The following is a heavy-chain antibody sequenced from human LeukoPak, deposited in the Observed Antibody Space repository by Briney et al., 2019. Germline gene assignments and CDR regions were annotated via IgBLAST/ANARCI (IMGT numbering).Heavy chain of an antibody. D-gene: IGHD6-19*01. Sequence: SSEKVSCKDSGCTFSSYTISWVRQAPGLGLEWMGRIIPILGIANYAQKFQGRVTITADKSTSTAYMELSSLRSEDTAVYYCARDPSSGWYHYWGQGTLVTVSS. CDR1: GCTFSSYT. J-gene: IGHJ4*02. CDR3: ARDPSSGWYHY. CDR2: IIPILGIA. V-gene: IGHV1-69*04.